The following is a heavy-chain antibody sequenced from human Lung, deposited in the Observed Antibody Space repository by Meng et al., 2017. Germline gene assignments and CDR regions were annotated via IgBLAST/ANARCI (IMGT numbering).Heavy chain of an antibody. CDR1: GGSFSDYY. D-gene: IGHD4-11*01. Sequence: GQLQQWRAGLLKPSETLSPTCVVSGGSFSDYYWSWIRQPPGKGLEWIGEINHSGSTNYNPSLESRATISVDTSQNNLSLKLSSVTAADSAVYYCARGPTTMAHDFDYWGQGTLVTVSS. CDR2: INHSGST. J-gene: IGHJ4*02. CDR3: ARGPTTMAHDFDY. V-gene: IGHV4-34*01.